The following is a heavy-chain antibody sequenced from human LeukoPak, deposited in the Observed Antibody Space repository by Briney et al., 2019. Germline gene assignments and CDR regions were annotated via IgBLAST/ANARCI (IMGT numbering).Heavy chain of an antibody. J-gene: IGHJ4*02. Sequence: GGSLRLSCEASGFTFTTYSMTWVRQAPGKGLEWVSDINGSGGSTYYAGSVKGRFTISRDNSKNSLYLQMNSLRAEDPAVYYCARDFRDYDILTGYTEPSFDYWGQGTLVTVSS. CDR1: GFTFTTYS. CDR2: INGSGGST. CDR3: ARDFRDYDILTGYTEPSFDY. D-gene: IGHD3-9*01. V-gene: IGHV3-23*01.